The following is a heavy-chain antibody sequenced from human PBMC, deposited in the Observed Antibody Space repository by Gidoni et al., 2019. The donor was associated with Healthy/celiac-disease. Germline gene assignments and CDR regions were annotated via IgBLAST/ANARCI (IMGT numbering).Heavy chain of an antibody. CDR1: GYSFTSYG. V-gene: IGHV5-51*01. J-gene: IGHJ6*02. D-gene: IGHD2-2*01. CDR2: IYPGDSDT. CDR3: ARLDSVVPAANYGMDV. Sequence: EVQLVQSGAEVKKHGESLKISCKGSGYSFTSYGIGWVRQMPGKGLEWMGIIYPGDSDTRYSPSFQGQVTISADKSISTAYLQWSSLKASDTAMYYCARLDSVVPAANYGMDVWGQGTTVTVSS.